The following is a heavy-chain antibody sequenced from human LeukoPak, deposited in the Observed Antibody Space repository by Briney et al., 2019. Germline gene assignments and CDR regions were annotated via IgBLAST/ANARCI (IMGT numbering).Heavy chain of an antibody. J-gene: IGHJ3*02. CDR2: INPNSGGT. V-gene: IGHV1-2*02. Sequence: ASVKVSCKASGYTFTGYYMHWVRQAPGQGLEWMGWINPNSGGTNYAQKFQGRVTMTRDTSISTAYMELSRLRSDDMAVYYCARDSSGYYYPYAFDIWGQGTMVTVSS. CDR1: GYTFTGYY. D-gene: IGHD3-22*01. CDR3: ARDSSGYYYPYAFDI.